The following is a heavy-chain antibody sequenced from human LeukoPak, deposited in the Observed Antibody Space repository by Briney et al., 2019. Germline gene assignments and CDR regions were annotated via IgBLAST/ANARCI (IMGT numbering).Heavy chain of an antibody. D-gene: IGHD2-15*01. CDR1: GFTFSSYA. V-gene: IGHV3-23*01. Sequence: PGGSLRLSCAASGFTFSSYAMSWVRQAPGKGLEWVSAISGSGGSTYYADSVKGRFTISRDNSKYTLYLQMNSLRAEDTAVYYCAKDRRGYCSGGSCYYNFDYWGQGTLVTVSS. CDR3: AKDRRGYCSGGSCYYNFDY. CDR2: ISGSGGST. J-gene: IGHJ4*02.